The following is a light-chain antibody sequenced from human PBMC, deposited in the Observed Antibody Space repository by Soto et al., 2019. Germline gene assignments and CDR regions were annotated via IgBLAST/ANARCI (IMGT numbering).Light chain of an antibody. Sequence: EIVMTQSPATLSVSPGERATLSCRASQSVAYKLAWYQQKPGQAPRLLIHEASIRATGIPARFSGSGSGTDSTLIISSLEPEDFAVYYCQQRSDWPWTFGQGTKVDIK. CDR3: QQRSDWPWT. V-gene: IGKV3-11*01. CDR1: QSVAYK. CDR2: EAS. J-gene: IGKJ1*01.